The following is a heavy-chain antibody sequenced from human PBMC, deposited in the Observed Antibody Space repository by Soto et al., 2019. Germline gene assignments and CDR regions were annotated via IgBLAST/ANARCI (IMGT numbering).Heavy chain of an antibody. V-gene: IGHV3-23*01. Sequence: EVQLLESGGGLVQPGGSLRLSCAASGVTFSNYAVSWVRQAPGKGLEWVSAISGSGGSTYYADSVKGRFTISRDNSKNTLYRQMNSLRAEDTAVYDCAKDTRYYDILTGHGAFDIWGPGTMVTVSS. CDR2: ISGSGGST. CDR3: AKDTRYYDILTGHGAFDI. J-gene: IGHJ3*02. CDR1: GVTFSNYA. D-gene: IGHD3-9*01.